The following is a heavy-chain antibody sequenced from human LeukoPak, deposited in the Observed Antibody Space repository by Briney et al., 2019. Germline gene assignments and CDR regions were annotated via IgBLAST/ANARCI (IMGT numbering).Heavy chain of an antibody. CDR2: ISSSSSYI. V-gene: IGHV3-21*01. CDR1: GFAFSNAW. D-gene: IGHD5-12*01. CDR3: ARGGSGYDLGTEYFQH. J-gene: IGHJ1*01. Sequence: GGSLRLSCAASGFAFSNAWMNCVRQAPGKGLEWVSSISSSSSYIYYADSVKGRFTISRDNAKNSLYLQMNSLRAEDTAVYYCARGGSGYDLGTEYFQHWGQGTLVTVSS.